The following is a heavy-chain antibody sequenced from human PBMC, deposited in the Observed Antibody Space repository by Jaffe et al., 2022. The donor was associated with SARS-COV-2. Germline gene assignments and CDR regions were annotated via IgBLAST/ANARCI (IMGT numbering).Heavy chain of an antibody. Sequence: EVQLVESGGGLVQPGGSLRLSCAASGFTFSSYSMNWVRQAPGKGLEWVSYISSSSSTIYYADSVKGRFTISRDNAKNSLYLQMNSLRDEDTAVYYCARETVTNYDGGMDVWGQGTTVTVSS. CDR3: ARETVTNYDGGMDV. CDR2: ISSSSSTI. V-gene: IGHV3-48*02. D-gene: IGHD3-3*01. CDR1: GFTFSSYS. J-gene: IGHJ6*02.